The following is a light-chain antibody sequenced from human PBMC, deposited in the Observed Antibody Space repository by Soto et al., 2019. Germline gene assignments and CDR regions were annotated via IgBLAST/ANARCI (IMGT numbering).Light chain of an antibody. Sequence: EIVLTQTPLSLSVTPGQPASLSCKSSQRLPQSLNWCLQRPGQPPHLLISDVSNRLSGVPDRFGGSGSGTNFTLTISRVEPEEVGFYYCMQGHQLPYTFGQGTKLEIK. CDR3: MQGHQLPYT. V-gene: IGKV2D-29*01. CDR1: QRLPQS. J-gene: IGKJ2*01. CDR2: DVS.